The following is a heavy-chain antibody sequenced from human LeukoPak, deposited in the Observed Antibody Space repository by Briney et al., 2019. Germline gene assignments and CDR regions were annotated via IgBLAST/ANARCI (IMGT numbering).Heavy chain of an antibody. J-gene: IGHJ4*02. CDR2: ISYDGSNK. Sequence: PGGSLRLSCAASGFTFSSYAMHWVRQAPGKGLEWVAVISYDGSNKYYADSVKGRFTISRDNSKNTLYLQMNSLRAEDTAVYYCARDESSWYFYDYWGQGTLVTVSS. D-gene: IGHD6-13*01. V-gene: IGHV3-30-3*01. CDR3: ARDESSWYFYDY. CDR1: GFTFSSYA.